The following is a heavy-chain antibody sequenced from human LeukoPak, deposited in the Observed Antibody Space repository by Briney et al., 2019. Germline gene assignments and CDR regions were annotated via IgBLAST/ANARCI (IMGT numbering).Heavy chain of an antibody. Sequence: SETLSLTCTISGGSISNYYWNWIRQPPGKGLEWIGYIHDSGTTKYNPSLKSRVTISVDTSNNQFSLWLTSVTAADTAVYYCARGYSNGDLFDYWGQGTLVTVSS. CDR2: IHDSGTT. CDR3: ARGYSNGDLFDY. CDR1: GGSISNYY. D-gene: IGHD5-18*01. J-gene: IGHJ4*02. V-gene: IGHV4-59*01.